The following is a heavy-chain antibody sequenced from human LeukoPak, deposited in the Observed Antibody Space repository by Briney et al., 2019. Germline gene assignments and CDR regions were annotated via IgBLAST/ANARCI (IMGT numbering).Heavy chain of an antibody. CDR1: GFTVSSNY. D-gene: IGHD3-10*02. CDR2: IYSGGST. V-gene: IGHV3-66*01. J-gene: IGHJ3*02. Sequence: PGGSLRLSCAASGFTVSSNYMSWVRQAPGKGLEWVSVIYSGGSTYYADSVKGRFTISRDNSKNTLYLQMNSLRAEDTAVYYCARDLGLGSTHDAFDIWGQGTMVTVSS. CDR3: ARDLGLGSTHDAFDI.